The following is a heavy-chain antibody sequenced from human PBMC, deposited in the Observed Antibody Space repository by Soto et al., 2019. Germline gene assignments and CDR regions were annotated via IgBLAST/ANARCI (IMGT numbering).Heavy chain of an antibody. Sequence: GGSLRLSCAASGFTFTRYIMNWVRQSPGKGLKWVSSISSTTNYIYYGDSMKGRFTISRDNAKNSLYPEMNSLRAEDTAVYYCARESEDLTSNFDYWGQGTLVTVSS. CDR3: ARESEDLTSNFDY. CDR1: GFTFTRYI. V-gene: IGHV3-21*06. CDR2: ISSTTNYI. J-gene: IGHJ4*02.